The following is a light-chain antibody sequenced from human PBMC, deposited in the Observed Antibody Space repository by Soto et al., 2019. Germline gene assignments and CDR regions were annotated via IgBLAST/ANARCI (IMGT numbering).Light chain of an antibody. V-gene: IGLV2-14*03. CDR3: SSYTTTSTLVV. Sequence: QSALTQPASVSASPGQSITISCTGTSSDVGAHNYVSWYQQHPGKAPKLVIYDVTNRPSGVSYRFSGSKSGNTASLTISGLQAEDEADYYCSSYTTTSTLVVFGGGTKLTVL. J-gene: IGLJ2*01. CDR2: DVT. CDR1: SSDVGAHNY.